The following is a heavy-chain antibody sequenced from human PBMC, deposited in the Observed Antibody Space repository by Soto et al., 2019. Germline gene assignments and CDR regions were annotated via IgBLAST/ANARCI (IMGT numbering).Heavy chain of an antibody. J-gene: IGHJ4*02. D-gene: IGHD1-26*01. Sequence: QVQLVHSGAEVKKPGSSVKVSCQASGGTFTSYSITWVRQAPGQGLEWVGRVIPVLKTADYAQKFQGRITITADKSTNTAYMELSSLTPEDTAVYYCTKDGLGPTRRYFAFWGQGTLVTVSS. CDR3: TKDGLGPTRRYFAF. V-gene: IGHV1-69*08. CDR1: GGTFTSYS. CDR2: VIPVLKTA.